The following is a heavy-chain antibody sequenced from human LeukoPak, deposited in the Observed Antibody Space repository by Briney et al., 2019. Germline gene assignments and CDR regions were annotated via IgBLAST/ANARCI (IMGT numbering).Heavy chain of an antibody. D-gene: IGHD5-12*01. V-gene: IGHV6-1*01. J-gene: IGHJ2*01. CDR2: TYFRSKWYN. CDR1: GDSVSTNSAT. CDR3: ARDPTSGSWYYDF. Sequence: SQTLSLTCAISGDSVSTNSATWNWIRQSPSRGLEWLGRTYFRSKWYNDSSSSLKGRIVVTPDTSNNQFSLHLNSVTPEDTAVYYCARDPTSGSWYYDFWGRGTLVTVSS.